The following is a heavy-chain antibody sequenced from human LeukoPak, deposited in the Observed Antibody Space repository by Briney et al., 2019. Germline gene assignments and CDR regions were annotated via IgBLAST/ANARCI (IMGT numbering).Heavy chain of an antibody. Sequence: GGSLRLSCAAYGFTFSSYAMSWVRQAPGKGLEWVSAISGSGGSTYYADSVKGRFTISRDNSKNTLYLQMNSLRAEDTAVYYCAKTGGYCSSTSCYFDYWGQGTLVTVSS. D-gene: IGHD2-2*01. CDR1: GFTFSSYA. CDR2: ISGSGGST. CDR3: AKTGGYCSSTSCYFDY. V-gene: IGHV3-23*01. J-gene: IGHJ4*02.